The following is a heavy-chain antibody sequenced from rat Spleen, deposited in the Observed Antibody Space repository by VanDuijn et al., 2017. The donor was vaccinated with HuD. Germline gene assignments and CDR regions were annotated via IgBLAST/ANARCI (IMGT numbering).Heavy chain of an antibody. J-gene: IGHJ2*01. CDR3: ARADMAAISTGGI. CDR1: GFSLNNYG. Sequence: QVQLKESGPGLVQPSQTLSLTCTVSGFSLNNYGVIWVRQPPGEGLEWMGIIWGNGDTNNNSALKSRLNISRDTSKRQLYLKMNSLQTEATATYYWARADMAAISTGGIWGQGVMVTVSS. D-gene: IGHD1-2*01. CDR2: IWGNGDT. V-gene: IGHV2-13*01.